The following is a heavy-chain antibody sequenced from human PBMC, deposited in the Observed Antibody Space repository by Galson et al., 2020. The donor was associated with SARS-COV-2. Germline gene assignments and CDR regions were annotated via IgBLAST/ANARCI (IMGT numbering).Heavy chain of an antibody. D-gene: IGHD3-22*01. CDR2: LSGSGGST. V-gene: IGHV3-23*01. Sequence: GESLKISCAASGFTFSSYAMSWVRQAPGKGLEWVSALSGSGGSTYYADSVKGRFTISRDNSKNTLYLQMNSLRAEDTAVYYCAKGRGMIVVDYTFDYWGQGTLVTVSS. CDR1: GFTFSSYA. CDR3: AKGRGMIVVDYTFDY. J-gene: IGHJ4*02.